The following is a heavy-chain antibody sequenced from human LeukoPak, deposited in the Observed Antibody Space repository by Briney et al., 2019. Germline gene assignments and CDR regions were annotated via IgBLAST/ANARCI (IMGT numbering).Heavy chain of an antibody. J-gene: IGHJ4*02. V-gene: IGHV3-48*04. CDR3: ARAHNWNYGGDFDY. CDR2: ISSSGSTI. D-gene: IGHD1-7*01. Sequence: PGGSLRLSCAASGFTFSSYNINWVRQAPGKGLEWVSYISSSGSTIYYADSVKGRFTISRDNAKNSLYLQMNSLRAEDTAVYYCARAHNWNYGGDFDYWGQGTLVTVSS. CDR1: GFTFSSYN.